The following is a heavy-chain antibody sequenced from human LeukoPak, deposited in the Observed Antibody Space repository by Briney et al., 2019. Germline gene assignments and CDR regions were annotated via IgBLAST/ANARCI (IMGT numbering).Heavy chain of an antibody. V-gene: IGHV4-4*07. CDR1: GGSISRYY. CDR3: ARDGLGYCGSTSCSAYYYGMDV. CDR2: IYTSGST. D-gene: IGHD2-2*01. J-gene: IGHJ6*02. Sequence: SETLSLTCTVSGGSISRYYWSWIRQPARKGLEWIGRIYTSGSTNYNPSLKSRVTMSVDTSKNQFSLKLSSVTAADTAVYYCARDGLGYCGSTSCSAYYYGMDVWGQGTTVTVSS.